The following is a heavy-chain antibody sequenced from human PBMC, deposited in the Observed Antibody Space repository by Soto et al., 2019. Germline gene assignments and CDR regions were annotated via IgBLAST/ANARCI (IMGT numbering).Heavy chain of an antibody. J-gene: IGHJ4*02. V-gene: IGHV4-31*03. CDR1: GASLSTGGYY. Sequence: QVQLQESGPGLLKPSQTLSLTCTVSGASLSTGGYYWSWIRQHPGKGLEWIAYIYYSGNTYYNPSLKSRLTTSVDTSKNQFSLNLSSVTAADTAVYYCARGFAYSYGSAFFDYWGQGTLVTVSS. D-gene: IGHD5-18*01. CDR2: IYYSGNT. CDR3: ARGFAYSYGSAFFDY.